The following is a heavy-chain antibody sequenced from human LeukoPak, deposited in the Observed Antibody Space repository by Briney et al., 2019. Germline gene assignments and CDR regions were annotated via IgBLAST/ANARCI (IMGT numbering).Heavy chain of an antibody. J-gene: IGHJ4*02. CDR1: GGSISSYY. CDR2: IYYSGST. V-gene: IGHV4-59*01. Sequence: SETLSLTCTVYGGSISSYYWSWIRQPPGKGLEWIGYIYYSGSTNYNPSLKSRVTISVATSKNQFSLKLSSVTAADTAVYYCASALSGYLDYWGQGTLVTVSS. CDR3: ASALSGYLDY. D-gene: IGHD3-3*01.